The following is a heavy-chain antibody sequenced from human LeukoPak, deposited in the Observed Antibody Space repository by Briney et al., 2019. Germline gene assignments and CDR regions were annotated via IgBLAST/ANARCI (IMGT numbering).Heavy chain of an antibody. D-gene: IGHD2-21*01. CDR2: ISGSGGST. V-gene: IGHV3-23*01. J-gene: IGHJ4*02. CDR1: GFTFSSYG. CDR3: ARDLKHGYFDY. Sequence: GGTLRLSCAASGFTFSSYGMSWVRQAPGKGLEWVSAISGSGGSTYYAQKFQGRVTMTRDMSTSTVYMELSSLRSEDTAVYYCARDLKHGYFDYWGQGTLVTVSS.